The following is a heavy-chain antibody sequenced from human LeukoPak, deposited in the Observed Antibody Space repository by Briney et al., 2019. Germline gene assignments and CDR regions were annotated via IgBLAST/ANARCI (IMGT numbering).Heavy chain of an antibody. D-gene: IGHD3-10*01. V-gene: IGHV1-18*01. J-gene: IGHJ5*02. CDR2: ISAYNGNT. CDR3: ARANPLLLWFGGFDP. CDR1: GYTFTSYG. Sequence: ASVKVSCKASGYTFTSYGISWVRQAPGQGLEWMGWISAYNGNTNYAQKLQGRVTMTTDTSTSTAYMELRSLRSDDTAVYYCARANPLLLWFGGFDPWGQGTLVTVSS.